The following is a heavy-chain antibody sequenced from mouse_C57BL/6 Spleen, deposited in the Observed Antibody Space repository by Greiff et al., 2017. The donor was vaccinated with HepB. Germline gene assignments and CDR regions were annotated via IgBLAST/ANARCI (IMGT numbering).Heavy chain of an antibody. J-gene: IGHJ2*01. CDR2: IYPGDGDT. CDR3: ASLTSHFDY. V-gene: IGHV1-82*01. Sequence: QVQLKESGPELVKPGASVKISCKASGYAFSSSWMNWVKQRPGKGLEWIGRIYPGDGDTNYNGKFKGKATLTADKSSSTAYMQLSSLTSEDSAVYFCASLTSHFDYWGQGTTLTVSS. D-gene: IGHD4-1*01. CDR1: GYAFSSSW.